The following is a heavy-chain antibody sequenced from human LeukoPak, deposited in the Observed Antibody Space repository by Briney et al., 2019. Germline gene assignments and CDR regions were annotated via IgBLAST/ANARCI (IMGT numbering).Heavy chain of an antibody. J-gene: IGHJ5*02. CDR2: IYYSGRT. V-gene: IGHV4-39*01. CDR3: ATAISPYCSSTSCSIEENWFDP. CDR1: GGSISSSSYY. D-gene: IGHD2-2*01. Sequence: PSETLSLTCTVSGGSISSSSYYWGWIRQPPGKGLEWIGSIYYSGRTYYNPSLKSRVTISADTSKNQFSLKLSSVTAADTAVYYCATAISPYCSSTSCSIEENWFDPWGQGTLVTVSS.